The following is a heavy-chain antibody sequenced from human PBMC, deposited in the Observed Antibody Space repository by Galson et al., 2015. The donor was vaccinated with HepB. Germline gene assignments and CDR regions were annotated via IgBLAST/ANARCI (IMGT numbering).Heavy chain of an antibody. J-gene: IGHJ5*02. CDR3: ARDRATGRFDP. CDR2: IWYDGSNK. D-gene: IGHD4-17*01. Sequence: SLRLSCAASGFTFSTYVMHWVRQAPGKGLEWVAVIWYDGSNKYYADSVKGRFTISRDNSKNTLFLQMNSLRAEDTAVFYCARDRATGRFDPWGQGTLVTVSS. V-gene: IGHV3-33*01. CDR1: GFTFSTYV.